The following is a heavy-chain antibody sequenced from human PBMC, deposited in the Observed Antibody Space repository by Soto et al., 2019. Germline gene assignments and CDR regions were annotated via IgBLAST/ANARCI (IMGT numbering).Heavy chain of an antibody. Sequence: EVQLVESGGGLVQPGGSLRLSCAASGFTFSTYVMNWVRQAPGKGLEWVSYISSSGSTIYYADSVKGRFTISRDNAKNSLYLQMNSVRAEDTAVYYCATRSGGGGAFDFWGQGTMVTVSS. CDR3: ATRSGGGGAFDF. D-gene: IGHD3-10*01. CDR1: GFTFSTYV. J-gene: IGHJ3*01. CDR2: ISSSGSTI. V-gene: IGHV3-48*03.